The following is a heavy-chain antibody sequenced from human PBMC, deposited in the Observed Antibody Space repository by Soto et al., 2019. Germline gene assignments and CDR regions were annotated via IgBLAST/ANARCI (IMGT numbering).Heavy chain of an antibody. V-gene: IGHV3-66*01. J-gene: IGHJ6*02. D-gene: IGHD3-9*01. CDR3: AKDESYYDILTGYSPPPLYGMDV. CDR1: GFTVSSNY. Sequence: GGSLRLSCAASGFTVSSNYMSWVRQAPGKGLEWVSVICSGGSTYYADSVKGRFTISRDNSKNTLYLQMNSLRAEDTAVYYCAKDESYYDILTGYSPPPLYGMDVWGQGTTVTVS. CDR2: ICSGGST.